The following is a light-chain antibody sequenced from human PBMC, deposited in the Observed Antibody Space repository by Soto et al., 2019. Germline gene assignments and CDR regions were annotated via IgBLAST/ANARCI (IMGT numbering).Light chain of an antibody. V-gene: IGKV3-15*01. CDR3: QQRHMWPIT. Sequence: EKVMTQSPATLSVSPGERATLSCRASQSVRSNLAWYQQKPGQPPRLLIYDASTRATGIPSRFSGSGSGTDFTLTISSLEPEDSAVYYCQQRHMWPITFGQGTRLEIK. CDR2: DAS. J-gene: IGKJ5*01. CDR1: QSVRSN.